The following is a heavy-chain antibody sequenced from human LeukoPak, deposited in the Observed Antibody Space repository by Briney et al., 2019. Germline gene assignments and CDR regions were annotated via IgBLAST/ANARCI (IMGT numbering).Heavy chain of an antibody. D-gene: IGHD3-9*01. CDR2: IIPIFGTA. CDR1: GYTFTGYY. CDR3: ARETPKGYDILTGYHSFDY. V-gene: IGHV1-69*06. J-gene: IGHJ4*02. Sequence: ASVKVSCKASGYTFTGYYMHWVRQAPGQGLEWMGGIIPIFGTANYAQKFQGRVTITADKSTSTAYMELSSLRSEDTAVYYCARETPKGYDILTGYHSFDYWGQGTLVTVSS.